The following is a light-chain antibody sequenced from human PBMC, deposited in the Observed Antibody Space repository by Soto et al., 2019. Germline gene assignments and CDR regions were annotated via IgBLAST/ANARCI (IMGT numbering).Light chain of an antibody. CDR1: QRVSSN. V-gene: IGKV3-15*01. J-gene: IGKJ5*01. Sequence: EIVMTQSPATLSVSPGERATLSCRASQRVSSNLAWYQQKPGQAPRLLIYGASNRPTSLPARFSGSGSGTEFNLTISSLQSEDFAVYYCQQYNNWPPITFGQGTRLEIK. CDR2: GAS. CDR3: QQYNNWPPIT.